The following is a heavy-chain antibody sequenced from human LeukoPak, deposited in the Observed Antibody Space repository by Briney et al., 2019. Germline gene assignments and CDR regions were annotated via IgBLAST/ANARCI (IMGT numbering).Heavy chain of an antibody. V-gene: IGHV3-23*01. J-gene: IGHJ5*02. CDR2: ISGTGGST. Sequence: GGSLRLSCAASGFTFSSYAMSWVRQAPGKGLEWVSGISGTGGSTYYAASVKGRFTISRDNSKNMVYLQMNSLRAEDTAVYYCAKDPSSSSWLNWFDPWGQGTLVTVSS. CDR1: GFTFSSYA. CDR3: AKDPSSSSWLNWFDP. D-gene: IGHD6-13*01.